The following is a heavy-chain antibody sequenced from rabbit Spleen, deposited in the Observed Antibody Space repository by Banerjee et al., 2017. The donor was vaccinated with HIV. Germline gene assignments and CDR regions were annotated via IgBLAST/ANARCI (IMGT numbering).Heavy chain of an antibody. CDR1: GFSFNSGYD. D-gene: IGHD8-1*01. J-gene: IGHJ6*01. CDR2: SYAGSSGNT. CDR3: ARDSGSSFSSYGMDL. Sequence: QSLEESGGGLVKPGASLTLTCKASGFSFNSGYDMCWVRQAPGKGLEWIACSYAGSSGNTYSAIWAKGRFTISRTSSTTVTLQMTSLTAADTATYFCARDSGSSFSSYGMDLWGPGTLVTVS. V-gene: IGHV1S40*01.